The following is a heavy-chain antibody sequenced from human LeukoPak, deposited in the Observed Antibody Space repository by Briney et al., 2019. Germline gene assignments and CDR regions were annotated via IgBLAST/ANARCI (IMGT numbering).Heavy chain of an antibody. Sequence: GGSLRLSCAASGFTFSSYAMSWVRQAPGKGLEWVSAISGGSADYADSVKGRFSSSIDNSKNTLYLQMNSLRAEDTAVYYCAKDRSSRYDFWSGSFSHYYYYYMDVWGKGTTVTVSS. V-gene: IGHV3-23*01. CDR2: ISGGSA. J-gene: IGHJ6*03. CDR3: AKDRSSRYDFWSGSFSHYYYYYMDV. D-gene: IGHD3-3*01. CDR1: GFTFSSYA.